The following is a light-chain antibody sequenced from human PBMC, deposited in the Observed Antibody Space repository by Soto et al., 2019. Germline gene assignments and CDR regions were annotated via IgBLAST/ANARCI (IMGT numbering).Light chain of an antibody. CDR2: GAS. CDR1: QSGSSSY. V-gene: IGKV3-20*01. Sequence: EIVLTQSPGALSLSRGERAALCCRASQSGSSSYLAWYQQKPGHPPRLLIYGASSRDTGIPDRFSGSGSGTDFTLTISRLEPEDFAVFYCQHYDSLPITFGQGTRLEIK. CDR3: QHYDSLPIT. J-gene: IGKJ5*01.